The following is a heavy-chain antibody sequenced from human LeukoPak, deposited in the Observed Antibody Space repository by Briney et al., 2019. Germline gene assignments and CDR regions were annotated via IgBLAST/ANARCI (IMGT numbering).Heavy chain of an antibody. J-gene: IGHJ4*02. CDR2: IYYSGST. D-gene: IGHD4-23*01. CDR3: ARQAGSTVVSYYFDY. V-gene: IGHV4-59*08. Sequence: PSETLSLTCTVSGGSISSYYWSWIRQPPGKGLEWIGYIYYSGSTNYNPSLKSRVTISVDTSKNQFSLKLGSVTAADTAVYYCARQAGSTVVSYYFDYWGQGTLVTVSS. CDR1: GGSISSYY.